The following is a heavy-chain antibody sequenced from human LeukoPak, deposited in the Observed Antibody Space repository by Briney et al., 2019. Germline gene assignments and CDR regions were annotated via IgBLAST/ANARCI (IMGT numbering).Heavy chain of an antibody. CDR3: ARALVGATPITNYYYYYMDV. V-gene: IGHV1-18*01. Sequence: ASVKVSCKASGYTFTSYDINWVRQATGQGLEWMGWISAYNGNTNYAQKLQGRVTMTTDTSTSTAYMELRSLRSDDTAVYYCARALVGATPITNYYYYYMDVWGKGTTVTISS. CDR2: ISAYNGNT. J-gene: IGHJ6*03. CDR1: GYTFTSYD. D-gene: IGHD1-26*01.